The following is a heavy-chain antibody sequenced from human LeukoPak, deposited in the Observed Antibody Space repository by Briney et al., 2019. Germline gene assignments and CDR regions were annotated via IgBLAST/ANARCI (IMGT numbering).Heavy chain of an antibody. V-gene: IGHV4-59*01. D-gene: IGHD2-15*01. Sequence: KPSETLSLTCTVSGGSIRSYYWSWIRQPPGKGLEWIGYIYYSGSTNSNPSLKSRVTISVDTSKNQFSLKVSSVTAADTAVYYCARALTPGYCSGGTCSYFDYWGQGTLVTVSS. J-gene: IGHJ4*02. CDR3: ARALTPGYCSGGTCSYFDY. CDR1: GGSIRSYY. CDR2: IYYSGST.